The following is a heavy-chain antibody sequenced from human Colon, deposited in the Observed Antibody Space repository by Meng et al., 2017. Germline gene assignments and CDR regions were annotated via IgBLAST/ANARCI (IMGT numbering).Heavy chain of an antibody. D-gene: IGHD2-2*01. CDR2: IYHSGST. Sequence: SGPGLVKPWGTLSLTVAVSGGCISSSHWWSWVRQRPGKGLEWSGEIYHSGSTNYNPSLKSRVTISVDKSKNQFSLKLSSVTAADTAVYYCASGRKYCSSTSCYGQFDYWGQGTLVTVSS. CDR3: ASGRKYCSSTSCYGQFDY. J-gene: IGHJ4*02. V-gene: IGHV4-4*02. CDR1: GGCISSSHW.